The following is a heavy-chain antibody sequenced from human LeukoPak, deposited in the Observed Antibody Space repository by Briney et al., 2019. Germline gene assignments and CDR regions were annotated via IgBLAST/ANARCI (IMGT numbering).Heavy chain of an antibody. Sequence: ASVKVSCKPSGYTFITYGISWVRQAPGQGLECMGWISAYNGNTKYAQNLWDRVTMTTDTSTGTAYMELRGLRSDDTAMYYCAREASTSWPNWFDPWGQGTLVTVSS. CDR1: GYTFITYG. CDR2: ISAYNGNT. J-gene: IGHJ5*02. D-gene: IGHD6-13*01. V-gene: IGHV1-18*01. CDR3: AREASTSWPNWFDP.